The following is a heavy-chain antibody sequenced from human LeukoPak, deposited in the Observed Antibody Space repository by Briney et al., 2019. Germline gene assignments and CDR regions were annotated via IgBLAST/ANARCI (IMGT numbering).Heavy chain of an antibody. Sequence: SETLSLTCTVSGGSISSYYWSWIRQPPGKGLEWIGYIYYSGSTNYNPSLKSRVTISVATSKNQFSLKLSSVTAADTAVYYCARAAGRGMDVWGQGTTVTVSS. J-gene: IGHJ6*02. CDR2: IYYSGST. CDR1: GGSISSYY. D-gene: IGHD3-10*01. V-gene: IGHV4-59*01. CDR3: ARAAGRGMDV.